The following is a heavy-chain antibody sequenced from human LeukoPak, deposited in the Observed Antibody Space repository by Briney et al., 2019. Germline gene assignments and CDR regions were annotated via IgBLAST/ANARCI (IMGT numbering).Heavy chain of an antibody. Sequence: GGSLRLSCAASGFIFGSYGMHWVRQAPDKGLEWVAFTPYHGVSRYYAESVKGRFTISRDNSKNTLYLQMNSLKIEDTAVYNCAKDRHGDYASDYWGQGTLVIVSS. V-gene: IGHV3-30*02. CDR2: TPYHGVSR. D-gene: IGHD4-17*01. J-gene: IGHJ4*02. CDR3: AKDRHGDYASDY. CDR1: GFIFGSYG.